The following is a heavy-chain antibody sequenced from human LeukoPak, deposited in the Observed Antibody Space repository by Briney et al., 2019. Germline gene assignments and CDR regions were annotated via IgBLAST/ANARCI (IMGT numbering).Heavy chain of an antibody. Sequence: SETLSLTCTVSGGSMKNYYWNWIRQPPGKGLEWIGYIFFSGTTMHNPSLSSRLTMSVDTSKNQFSLNLTSVTAADTAVYYCARGGDGYNYGDYWGQGTLVTVSS. CDR2: IFFSGTT. J-gene: IGHJ4*02. CDR1: GGSMKNYY. V-gene: IGHV4-59*01. D-gene: IGHD5-24*01. CDR3: ARGGDGYNYGDY.